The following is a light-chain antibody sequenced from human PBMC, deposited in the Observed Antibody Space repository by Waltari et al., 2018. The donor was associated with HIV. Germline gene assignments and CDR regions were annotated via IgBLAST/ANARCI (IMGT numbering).Light chain of an antibody. CDR1: SSDVGGYNY. V-gene: IGLV2-8*01. CDR3: SSYAGSNNYVV. Sequence: QSALTQPPSASGSPGQPVTIACTGTSSDVGGYNYVSWYQQYPGKAPKLMIYEVTKRPSGVPVRSAGSKSGNTASLTVSGLQAEDEADYYCSSYAGSNNYVVFGGGTRLTVL. CDR2: EVT. J-gene: IGLJ2*01.